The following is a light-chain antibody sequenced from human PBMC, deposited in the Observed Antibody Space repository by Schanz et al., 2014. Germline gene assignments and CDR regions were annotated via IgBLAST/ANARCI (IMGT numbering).Light chain of an antibody. CDR3: QQYNNLYT. Sequence: EIVMTQSPATLSVSPGERATLSCRASQSVSSNLAWYQQKPGQAPRLLIYGASTRAIGIPARCSGSGSGTQFPITISTLQSEDFAVYYCQQYNNLYTFGQGTQLEIK. J-gene: IGKJ2*01. CDR1: QSVSSN. V-gene: IGKV3-15*01. CDR2: GAS.